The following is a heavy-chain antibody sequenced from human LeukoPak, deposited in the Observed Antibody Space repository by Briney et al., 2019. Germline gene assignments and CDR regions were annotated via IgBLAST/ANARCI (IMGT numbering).Heavy chain of an antibody. CDR3: ARVYLAGAFDV. J-gene: IGHJ3*01. CDR1: GGTFSTSA. CDR2: IFPIFKTV. V-gene: IGHV1-69*13. D-gene: IGHD2-21*01. Sequence: SVKVSCKASGGTFSTSAISWVRQAPGQGLEWMGSIFPIFKTVNYAENFQGRVTITADESTSIAYMDLSSLRSEDTAMYYCARVYLAGAFDVWGQGTLVTVSS.